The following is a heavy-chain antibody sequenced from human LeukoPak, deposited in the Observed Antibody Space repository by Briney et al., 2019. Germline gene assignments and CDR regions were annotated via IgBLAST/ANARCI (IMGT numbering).Heavy chain of an antibody. J-gene: IGHJ6*02. Sequence: ASVKVSCKASGGTFSSYAISWVRQAPGQGLEWMRWINTNTGNPTYAQGFTGRFVFSLDTSVSTAYLQISSLKAEDTAVYYCARVQGIAARPGYYYYYGMDVWGQGTTVTVSS. D-gene: IGHD6-6*01. CDR2: INTNTGNP. CDR3: ARVQGIAARPGYYYYYGMDV. CDR1: GGTFSSYA. V-gene: IGHV7-4-1*02.